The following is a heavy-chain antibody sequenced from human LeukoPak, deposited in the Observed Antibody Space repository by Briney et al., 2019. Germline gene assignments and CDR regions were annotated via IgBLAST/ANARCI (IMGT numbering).Heavy chain of an antibody. J-gene: IGHJ6*03. CDR3: AREYHSFVTATGNYYYYMDV. CDR1: GYSISSGYY. D-gene: IGHD1-1*01. CDR2: IYHSGST. Sequence: SSETLSLTCTVSGYSISSGYYWGWIRQPPGEGLEWIGSIYHSGSTYYNPSLKSRVTISVDTSKNQFSLKLSSVTAADTAVYYCAREYHSFVTATGNYYYYMDVWGKGTTVTVSS. V-gene: IGHV4-38-2*02.